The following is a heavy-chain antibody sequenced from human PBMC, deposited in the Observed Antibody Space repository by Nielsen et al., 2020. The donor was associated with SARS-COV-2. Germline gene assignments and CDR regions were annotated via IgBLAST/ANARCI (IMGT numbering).Heavy chain of an antibody. J-gene: IGHJ4*02. Sequence: GESLKISCKGSGYSFTNYWISWVRQMPGKGLEWMGRIHPSDSYTNYSPSFQGHVTISGDKSISTAYLQWSSLKASDTAMYYCVRGSHCSSTRCHIDYWGQGTLVTVSS. V-gene: IGHV5-10-1*01. D-gene: IGHD2-2*01. CDR1: GYSFTNYW. CDR3: VRGSHCSSTRCHIDY. CDR2: IHPSDSYT.